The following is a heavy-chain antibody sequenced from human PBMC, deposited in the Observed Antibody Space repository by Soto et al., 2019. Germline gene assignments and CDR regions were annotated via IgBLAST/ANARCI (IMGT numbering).Heavy chain of an antibody. CDR1: GFIFNNHW. CDR2: IKEDGSVK. Sequence: EVQLVESGGDLVQPGGSLRLSCTTSGFIFNNHWMSWVRQAPVKGLEWVANIKEDGSVKTYVDSVKGRFTISRDNAKNSIYLQMDSLRVEDTAVYYCVRDGGWPGSVDMWGQGTMVTVSS. D-gene: IGHD6-19*01. J-gene: IGHJ3*02. CDR3: VRDGGWPGSVDM. V-gene: IGHV3-7*01.